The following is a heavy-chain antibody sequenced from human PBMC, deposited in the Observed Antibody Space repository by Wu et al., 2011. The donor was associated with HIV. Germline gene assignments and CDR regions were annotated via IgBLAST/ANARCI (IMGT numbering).Heavy chain of an antibody. CDR3: ARLKEWFGDLLDVIDI. CDR1: GGTFSSHG. D-gene: IGHD3-10*01. V-gene: IGHV1-69*14. J-gene: IGHJ3*02. Sequence: QVQLVQSGPEVKKPGSSVKVSCKASGGTFSSHGISWVRQAPGQGLEWMGGIIGIFGKANYAQKFQGRVTITADKSTSTAYMELRSLRSEDTAVYYCARLKEWFGDLLDVIDIWGQGTNGHRLF. CDR2: IIGIFGKA.